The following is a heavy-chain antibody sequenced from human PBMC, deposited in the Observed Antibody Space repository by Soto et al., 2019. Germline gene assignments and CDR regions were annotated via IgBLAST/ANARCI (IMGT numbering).Heavy chain of an antibody. Sequence: GGSLRLSCAASGFTVSSNYMNWVRQAPGKGLEWVSVIYSGGSTYYADSVKGRFTISRHNSKNTLYLQMNSLRAEDTAVYYCAREYYDSSGYSYFDYWGQGSLVTVSS. V-gene: IGHV3-53*04. CDR2: IYSGGST. D-gene: IGHD3-22*01. CDR1: GFTVSSNY. J-gene: IGHJ4*02. CDR3: AREYYDSSGYSYFDY.